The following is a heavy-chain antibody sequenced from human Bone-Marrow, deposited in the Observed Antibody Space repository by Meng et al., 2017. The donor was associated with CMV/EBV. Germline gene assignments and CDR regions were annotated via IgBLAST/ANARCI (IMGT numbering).Heavy chain of an antibody. V-gene: IGHV1-2*02. Sequence: ASVKVSCKASGYTFTSYGISWVRQAPGQGLEWMGWINPNTGATNHAQKFQGRVTVTRDTSISTAYMEVRSLRSDDTAVYYCARRTEDIVALPTAAGEAFDIWGQRTMVTVSS. CDR3: ARRTEDIVALPTAAGEAFDI. CDR2: INPNTGAT. CDR1: GYTFTSYG. J-gene: IGHJ3*02. D-gene: IGHD2-15*01.